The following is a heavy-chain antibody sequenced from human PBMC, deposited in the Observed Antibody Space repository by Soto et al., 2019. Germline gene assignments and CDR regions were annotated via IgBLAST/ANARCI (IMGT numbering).Heavy chain of an antibody. Sequence: EVQLLDSGGDLAQPGGSLRLSCTASGFTFSSFGMAWVRQAPGKGLEWVSAISGSGDSSYYADSVKDRFTISRDKPTNPLYLQLNNLIAEDTAVYYCAKVGIGMFSHKHHFDHWGQGTQVTVSS. CDR3: AKVGIGMFSHKHHFDH. J-gene: IGHJ4*02. CDR2: ISGSGDSS. V-gene: IGHV3-23*01. D-gene: IGHD2-2*03. CDR1: GFTFSSFG.